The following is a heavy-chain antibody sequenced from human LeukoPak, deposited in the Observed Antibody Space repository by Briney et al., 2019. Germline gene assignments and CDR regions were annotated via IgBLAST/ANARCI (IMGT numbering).Heavy chain of an antibody. V-gene: IGHV4-61*02. CDR1: GGSISSGSYY. CDR2: IYTSGST. D-gene: IGHD6-13*01. Sequence: SETLSLTCTVSGGSISSGSYYWSWLRQPAGKGLEWIGRIYTSGSTNYNPSLKSRVTISVDTSKNQFSLKLSSVTAADTAVYYCASGIAAAGRKARIDYWGQGTLVTVSS. J-gene: IGHJ4*02. CDR3: ASGIAAAGRKARIDY.